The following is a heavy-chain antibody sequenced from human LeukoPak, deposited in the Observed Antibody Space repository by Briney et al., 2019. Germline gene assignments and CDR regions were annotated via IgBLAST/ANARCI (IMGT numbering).Heavy chain of an antibody. D-gene: IGHD3-10*01. CDR1: GYSISSGYY. CDR2: IYHSGST. J-gene: IGHJ4*02. CDR3: ARRRGSGSYYNDY. V-gene: IGHV4-38-2*01. Sequence: SETLSLTCAVSGYSISSGYYGDWIRQPPGKGLEWIGSIYHSGSTYYNPSLKSRVTISVDTSKNQFSLNLSSVTAADTAVYYCARRRGSGSYYNDYWGQGTLVTVSS.